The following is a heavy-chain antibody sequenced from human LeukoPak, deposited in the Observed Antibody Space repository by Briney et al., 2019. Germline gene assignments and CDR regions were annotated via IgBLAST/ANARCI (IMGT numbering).Heavy chain of an antibody. J-gene: IGHJ4*02. CDR3: AKVRSGNNYYFDY. Sequence: PGGSLRLSCAASGFTVSSNYMSWVRQAPGKGLEWVSVIYSGGSTYYADFVKGRFTISRDNFKNTLYLQMNGLRVEDTAVYYCAKVRSGNNYYFDYWGQGTLVTVSS. CDR2: IYSGGST. CDR1: GFTVSSNY. D-gene: IGHD1/OR15-1a*01. V-gene: IGHV3-53*01.